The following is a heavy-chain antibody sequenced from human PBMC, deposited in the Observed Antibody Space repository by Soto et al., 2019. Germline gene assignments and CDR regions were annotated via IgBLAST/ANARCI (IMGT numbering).Heavy chain of an antibody. CDR2: IYYSGST. J-gene: IGHJ4*01. CDR1: VVSISSGGYY. CDR3: ARRNTWLRLDY. V-gene: IGHV4-31*03. Sequence: SETLSLTCTFSVVSISSGGYYCSWVRQHQGKGLEWIGYIYYSGSTYYNPSLKSRVTISVDTSKNQFSLKLSSVTAADTAVYYSARRNTWLRLDYWRHG. D-gene: IGHD5-12*01.